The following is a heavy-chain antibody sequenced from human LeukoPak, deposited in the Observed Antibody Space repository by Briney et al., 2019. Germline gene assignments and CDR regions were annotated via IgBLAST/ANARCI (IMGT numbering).Heavy chain of an antibody. CDR3: TRDVGSSPFDH. CDR1: GFTFSSYG. V-gene: IGHV3-33*01. J-gene: IGHJ4*02. D-gene: IGHD6-13*01. CDR2: IWHDGSNK. Sequence: PGGSLRLSCAASGFTFSSYGMHWVRQAPGKGLEWVAVIWHDGSNKNYADSVKGRFTISRDNSKNTLYLQMDSLRAEDTAVYYCTRDVGSSPFDHWGQGTLVTVSS.